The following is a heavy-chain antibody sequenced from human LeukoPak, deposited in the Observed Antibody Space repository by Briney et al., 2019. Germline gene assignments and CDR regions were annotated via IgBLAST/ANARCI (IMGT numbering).Heavy chain of an antibody. CDR2: ISYDGSNE. J-gene: IGHJ4*02. V-gene: IGHV3-30*03. CDR3: ADYDSSGYPWYFDY. Sequence: PGGSLRLSCAASGFTFSSYGMHWVRQAPGKGLEWVAVISYDGSNEYYADSVKGRFTISRDNSKNTLYLQMSSLRAEDTAVYYCADYDSSGYPWYFDYWGQGTLVTVSS. CDR1: GFTFSSYG. D-gene: IGHD3-22*01.